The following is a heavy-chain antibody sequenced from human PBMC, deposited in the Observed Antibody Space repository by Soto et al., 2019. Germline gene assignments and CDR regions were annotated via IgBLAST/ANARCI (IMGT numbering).Heavy chain of an antibody. Sequence: GGSLRLSCAASGFTFNHYAMSWVRQAPGKGLEWVSIIIANGGTFYADSVKGRFTISRDNSKNTVYLQMSCLRVEDTAIYYCAKDYTVAADPSSVILFDYWGHGALVTVSS. CDR1: GFTFNHYA. V-gene: IGHV3-23*01. CDR2: IIANGGT. J-gene: IGHJ4*01. D-gene: IGHD2-15*01. CDR3: AKDYTVAADPSSVILFDY.